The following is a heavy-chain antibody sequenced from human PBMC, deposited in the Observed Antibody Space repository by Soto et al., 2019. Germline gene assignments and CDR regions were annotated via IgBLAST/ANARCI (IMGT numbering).Heavy chain of an antibody. CDR3: ARLPNPSNVVVVAANAFDI. V-gene: IGHV4-39*02. Sequence: QLQLQESGPGLVKPSETLSLTCTVSGGSISSSSYYWGWIRQPPGKGLEWIGSIYYSGDTYYNASLKRRVTISVDTSKNHFSLKLSSVTAADTAVYYCARLPNPSNVVVVAANAFDIWGQGTMVTVSS. D-gene: IGHD2-15*01. CDR1: GGSISSSSYY. J-gene: IGHJ3*02. CDR2: IYYSGDT.